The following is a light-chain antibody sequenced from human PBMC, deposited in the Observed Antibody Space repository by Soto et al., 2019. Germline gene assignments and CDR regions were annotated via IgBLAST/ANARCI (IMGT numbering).Light chain of an antibody. V-gene: IGLV2-14*01. Sequence: QSVLTQRASVSGSPGQSIAISCTGTSGVVGGYNYVSWYQQYPGKAPKLIIFDVTNRPSGVSDRFSGSKSGSTASLTISGLQADDEADYYCTSFAGSGTYAFGTGTKVTVL. CDR3: TSFAGSGTYA. J-gene: IGLJ1*01. CDR1: SGVVGGYNY. CDR2: DVT.